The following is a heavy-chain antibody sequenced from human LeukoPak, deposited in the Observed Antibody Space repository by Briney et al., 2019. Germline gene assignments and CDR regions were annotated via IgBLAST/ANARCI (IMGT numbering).Heavy chain of an antibody. D-gene: IGHD3-10*01. CDR3: AKVHRAYDYDSGSYYDSGFDY. Sequence: HPGRSLRLSCAASGFTFSSYAMSWVRQAPGKGLEWVSNISGSGGSTYYADSVKGRFTISRDNSKNTLYLQMNSLRAEDTAIYYCAKVHRAYDYDSGSYYDSGFDYWGQGTLVTVSS. CDR1: GFTFSSYA. V-gene: IGHV3-23*01. J-gene: IGHJ4*02. CDR2: ISGSGGST.